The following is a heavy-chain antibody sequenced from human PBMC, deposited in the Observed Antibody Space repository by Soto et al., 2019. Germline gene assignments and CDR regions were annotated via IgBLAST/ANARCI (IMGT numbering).Heavy chain of an antibody. CDR1: GGSISSSSYY. Sequence: SETLSLTCTVSGGSISSSSYYWGWIRQPPGKGLEWIGSIYYSGSTYYNPSLKSRVTISVDTSKNQFSLKLSSVTAADTAVDYCARDAGFLSSGTNWFDPWGQGTLVTVSS. CDR3: ARDAGFLSSGTNWFDP. CDR2: IYYSGST. J-gene: IGHJ5*02. D-gene: IGHD6-19*01. V-gene: IGHV4-39*01.